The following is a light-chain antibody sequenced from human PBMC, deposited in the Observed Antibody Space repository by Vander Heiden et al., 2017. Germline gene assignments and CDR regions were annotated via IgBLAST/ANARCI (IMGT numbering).Light chain of an antibody. V-gene: IGLV1-40*01. Sequence: QSVLSQPPPDPGAPGQRVTISCTGSSSNIGAGYDVHWYQQLPGTAPKLLIYGNSNRPSGVPDRFSGSKSGTSASLAITGLQAEDEADYYCQSYDSSLSGFHVVFGGGTKLTVL. CDR2: GNS. CDR3: QSYDSSLSGFHVV. CDR1: SSNIGAGYD. J-gene: IGLJ2*01.